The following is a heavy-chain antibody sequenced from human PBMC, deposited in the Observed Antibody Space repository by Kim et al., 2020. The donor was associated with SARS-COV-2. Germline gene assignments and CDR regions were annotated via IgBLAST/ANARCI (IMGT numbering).Heavy chain of an antibody. D-gene: IGHD6-19*01. Sequence: YYTPSLKSRVTISVDTSKNQFSLKLSSVTAADTAVYYCATQKEQWLVYDYWGQGTLVTVSS. CDR3: ATQKEQWLVYDY. V-gene: IGHV4-39*01. J-gene: IGHJ4*02.